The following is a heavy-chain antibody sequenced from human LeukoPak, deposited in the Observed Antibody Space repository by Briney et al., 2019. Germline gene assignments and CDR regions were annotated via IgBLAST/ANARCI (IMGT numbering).Heavy chain of an antibody. CDR1: GRSLSGYY. CDR3: ARSPPTMRFDP. Sequence: SETLSLTCGVYGRSLSGYYWSWIRQPPGKGLEWIGEINHSGSTNYNPSLKSRVTISVDTSKNQFSLKVTSVTAADTAVYYCARSPPTMRFDPWGQGTLVTVSS. CDR2: INHSGST. D-gene: IGHD1/OR15-1a*01. J-gene: IGHJ5*02. V-gene: IGHV4-34*01.